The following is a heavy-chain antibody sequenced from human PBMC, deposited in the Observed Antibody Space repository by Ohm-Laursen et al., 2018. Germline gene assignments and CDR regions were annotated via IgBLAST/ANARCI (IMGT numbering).Heavy chain of an antibody. V-gene: IGHV3-48*01. CDR1: GFTLSSYS. CDR2: INSVSSHR. D-gene: IGHD3-22*01. CDR3: ARSVSNSGYFRHDAFDL. Sequence: SLRLSCAASGFTLSSYSMNWIRQAPGKGLEWLSYINSVSSHRCEGDSARGRFTMSRDNAKNSVDLQLTSLRVEDTAVYYCARSVSNSGYFRHDAFDLWGQGTMLIVSS. J-gene: IGHJ3*01.